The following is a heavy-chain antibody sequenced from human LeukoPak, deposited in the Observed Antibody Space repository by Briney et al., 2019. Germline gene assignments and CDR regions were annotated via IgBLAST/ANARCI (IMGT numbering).Heavy chain of an antibody. CDR1: GGSFSGYY. D-gene: IGHD3-22*01. V-gene: IGHV4-34*01. CDR2: INHSGST. CDR3: ARGENDSSGYYFDY. Sequence: SETLSLTCAVYGGSFSGYYWSWIRQPPGKGLEWLGEINHSGSTSYNPSLKSRVAISVDPSKNQFSLELSSVTAADTAVYYCARGENDSSGYYFDYWGQGTLVTVS. J-gene: IGHJ4*02.